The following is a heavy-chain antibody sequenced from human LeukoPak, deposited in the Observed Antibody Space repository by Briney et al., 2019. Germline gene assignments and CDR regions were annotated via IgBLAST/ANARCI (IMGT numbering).Heavy chain of an antibody. CDR2: VEHDGTK. V-gene: IGHV3-33*05. CDR1: GFTFNTHG. Sequence: GGSLRLSCATSGFTFNTHGMHWVRQAPSKGPEWVAFVEHDGTKKYLDSVKGRFTISRDNAKNSLYLQMNSLRAEDTAVYYCARYTLYHGAFDIWGQGTMVTVSS. J-gene: IGHJ3*02. CDR3: ARYTLYHGAFDI. D-gene: IGHD2-2*01.